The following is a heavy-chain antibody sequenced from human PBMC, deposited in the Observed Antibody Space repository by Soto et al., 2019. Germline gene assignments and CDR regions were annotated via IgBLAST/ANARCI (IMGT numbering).Heavy chain of an antibody. CDR2: IWYDGCNP. CDR3: ERDSASGADSGWLHP. Sequence: GGSLRLSCAASGFTFSNHGMHWVRQAPGKGLEWVAGIWYDGCNPYYADSVKGRFTISRDSSKNTVYLQINSLRAEDTAVFYCERDSASGADSGWLHPWGQGTLVTVYS. D-gene: IGHD1-26*01. CDR1: GFTFSNHG. V-gene: IGHV3-33*01. J-gene: IGHJ5*02.